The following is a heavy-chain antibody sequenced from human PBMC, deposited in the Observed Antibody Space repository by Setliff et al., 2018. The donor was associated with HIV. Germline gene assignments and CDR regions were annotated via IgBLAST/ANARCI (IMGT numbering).Heavy chain of an antibody. CDR3: ARHRDPPGTSWIYYYYYMDL. CDR1: GGSFSGYY. CDR2: IYYSGGT. V-gene: IGHV4-34*01. Sequence: SSETLSLTCAVYGGSFSGYYWGWVRQPPGKGLEWIGTIYYSGGTYYKSSLKSRVIISLDTSKNQVSLRLSSVTAADTGVYYCARHRDPPGTSWIYYYYYMDLWGEGTTVTVSS. D-gene: IGHD6-13*01. J-gene: IGHJ6*03.